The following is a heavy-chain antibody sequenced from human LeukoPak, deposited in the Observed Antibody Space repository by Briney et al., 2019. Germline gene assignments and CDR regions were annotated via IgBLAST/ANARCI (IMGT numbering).Heavy chain of an antibody. CDR3: ARYGITIVRGGKYYFDS. D-gene: IGHD3-10*01. V-gene: IGHV4-59*08. J-gene: IGHJ4*02. Sequence: SETLSFTCTVSGGSISGYFWSWIREPPGKGLERIGYIHYSGSTNYNPSLNSRVTISVDTSKNQFSLRLSSVTAADTAVYYCARYGITIVRGGKYYFDSWGQGTLVTVSS. CDR1: GGSISGYF. CDR2: IHYSGST.